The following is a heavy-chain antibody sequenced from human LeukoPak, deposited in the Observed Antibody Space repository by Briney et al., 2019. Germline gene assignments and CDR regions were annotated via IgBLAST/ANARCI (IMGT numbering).Heavy chain of an antibody. CDR3: ASDPRQTARWR. J-gene: IGHJ4*02. CDR1: GFTVTSNY. Sequence: PGGSLRLSCAASGFTVTSNYMNWVRQAPGKGLEWVSVIYSGGGTYYADSVKGRFSISRDSSKNTLYLQTNILRADDTAIYYCASDPRQTARWRWGQGTLVTVSS. D-gene: IGHD6-6*01. CDR2: IYSGGGT. V-gene: IGHV3-66*01.